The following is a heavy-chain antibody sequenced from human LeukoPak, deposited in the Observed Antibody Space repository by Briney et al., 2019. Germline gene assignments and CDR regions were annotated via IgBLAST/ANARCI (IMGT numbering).Heavy chain of an antibody. V-gene: IGHV1-2*06. CDR2: INPNSGGT. CDR3: ARGEDSSGYYYVFDY. J-gene: IGHJ4*02. D-gene: IGHD3-22*01. Sequence: ASVKVSCKASGYTFTGYYMHWVRQAPGQGLEWMGRINPNSGGTNYAQKFQGRVTMTRDTSISTAYMELSSLRSEDTAVYYCARGEDSSGYYYVFDYWGQGTLVTVSS. CDR1: GYTFTGYY.